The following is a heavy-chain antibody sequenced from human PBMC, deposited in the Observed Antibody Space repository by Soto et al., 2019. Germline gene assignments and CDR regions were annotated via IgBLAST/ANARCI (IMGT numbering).Heavy chain of an antibody. D-gene: IGHD1-20*01. CDR3: ARGGSNWNYFDY. CDR1: GGSISSSY. CDR2: IYYSGST. Sequence: SETLSLTCTVSGGSISSSYWSWIRQPPGKGLEWIGYIYYSGSTNYNPSLKSRVTISVDTSKNQFSLKLSSVTAADTAVDYCARGGSNWNYFDYWGQGTMVTVSS. V-gene: IGHV4-59*01. J-gene: IGHJ4*02.